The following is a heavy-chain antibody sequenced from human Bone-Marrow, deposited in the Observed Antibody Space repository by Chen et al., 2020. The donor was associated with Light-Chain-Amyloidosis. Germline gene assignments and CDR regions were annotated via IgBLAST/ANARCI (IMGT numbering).Heavy chain of an antibody. CDR1: LGSYA. CDR3: ARKTDSGGSGDY. J-gene: IGHJ4*02. CDR2: ISGSGGSR. Sequence: LGSYAMSWVRQAPGKGLEWVSTISGSGGSRYYGDSVKGRLTISRDNSKNALFLQMNSLRAEDTAVYYCARKTDSGGSGDYWGQGALVTVSS. D-gene: IGHD2-15*01. V-gene: IGHV3-23*01.